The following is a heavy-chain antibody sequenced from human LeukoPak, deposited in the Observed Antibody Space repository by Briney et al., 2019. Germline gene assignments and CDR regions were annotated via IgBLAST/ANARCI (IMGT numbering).Heavy chain of an antibody. CDR1: GFTVSSKY. Sequence: PGGSLRLSCAASGFTVSSKYISWVRRAPGKGLEWVSVIYSGGATYYADSVKGRFTVSRDNSKNTVYLQMNSLSAEDTAIYYCARERDSSGYILAYWGQGTLVTVSS. V-gene: IGHV3-53*01. D-gene: IGHD3-22*01. CDR3: ARERDSSGYILAY. J-gene: IGHJ4*02. CDR2: IYSGGAT.